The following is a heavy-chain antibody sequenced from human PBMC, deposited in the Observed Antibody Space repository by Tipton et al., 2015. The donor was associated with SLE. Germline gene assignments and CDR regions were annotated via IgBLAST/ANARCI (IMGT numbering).Heavy chain of an antibody. CDR1: GGSFSGYY. CDR2: IYDSGST. CDR3: ARDRLGGPFDY. Sequence: LRLSCNVSGGSFSGYYWNWIRQPPGKGLEWIGYIYDSGSTNFNPSLKSRVIISEDTSKNQFSLKLRSVTAADSAIYYCARDRLGGPFDYWGRGTLVTVSS. V-gene: IGHV4-59*01. D-gene: IGHD1-26*01. J-gene: IGHJ4*02.